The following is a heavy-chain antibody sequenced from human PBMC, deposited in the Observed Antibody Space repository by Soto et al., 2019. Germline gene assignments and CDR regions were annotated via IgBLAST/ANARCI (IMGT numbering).Heavy chain of an antibody. Sequence: QVQRVQSGAEVKKPGASVKVSCKASGYTFTSSGINWVRQAPGQGLEWMGWITAYNGNANYAQKYQGRVSLTTDTSTSTAYMELRSLTSDDTAVYYCARGKGPTGLDPWGRGTLVTVSS. J-gene: IGHJ5*02. CDR3: ARGKGPTGLDP. CDR1: GYTFTSSG. CDR2: ITAYNGNA. V-gene: IGHV1-18*01.